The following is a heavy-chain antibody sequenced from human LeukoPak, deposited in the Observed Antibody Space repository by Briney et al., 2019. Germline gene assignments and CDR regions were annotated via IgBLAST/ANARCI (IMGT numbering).Heavy chain of an antibody. J-gene: IGHJ3*02. CDR2: ISSSSSYI. CDR1: GFTFSSYS. D-gene: IGHD4-17*01. V-gene: IGHV3-21*01. Sequence: GGSLRLSCAASGFTFSSYSMNWVRQAPGKGLEWVSSISSSSSYIYYADSVKGRFTISRDNAKNSLYLQMNSLRAEDTAVYYCATAGYVYGDYVYAFDIWGQGTMVTVSS. CDR3: ATAGYVYGDYVYAFDI.